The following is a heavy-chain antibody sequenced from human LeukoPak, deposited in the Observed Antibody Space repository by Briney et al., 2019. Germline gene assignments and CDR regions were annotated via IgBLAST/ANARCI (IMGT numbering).Heavy chain of an antibody. CDR1: GYTFTYYA. CDR3: ARDTITYGTPGDY. D-gene: IGHD1-1*01. V-gene: IGHV1-18*01. CDR2: ISGYNGNT. J-gene: IGHJ4*02. Sequence: ASVKVSCKTSGYTFTYYAVSWARQAPGQGLEWMGWISGYNGNTNYAQEFQGRVTMTTDTSTSTAYMELRSLRSDDTAVYFCARDTITYGTPGDYWGQGTLVTVSS.